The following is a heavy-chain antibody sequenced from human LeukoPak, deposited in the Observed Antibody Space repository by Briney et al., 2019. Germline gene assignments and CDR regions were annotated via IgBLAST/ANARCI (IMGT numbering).Heavy chain of an antibody. Sequence: GGSLRLSCAASGFTFSNYGMHWVRQAPGKGLEWVAFIRNDGSTKYYVDSVKGRFVISRDNSRNTLYLYMNSLRAEDSAVYYCAKDGVSSSVWAFDIWDQGTMVTVSS. CDR3: AKDGVSSSVWAFDI. CDR2: IRNDGSTK. V-gene: IGHV3-30*02. CDR1: GFTFSNYG. D-gene: IGHD3-10*01. J-gene: IGHJ3*02.